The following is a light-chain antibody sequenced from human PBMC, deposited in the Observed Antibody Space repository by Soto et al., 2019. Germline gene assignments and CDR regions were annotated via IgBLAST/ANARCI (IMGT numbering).Light chain of an antibody. CDR1: QNVNSY. CDR2: DAS. V-gene: IGKV3-11*01. CDR3: QQRSNCPLT. J-gene: IGKJ5*01. Sequence: NVLTQSPCTLSLSPGERATVSCRASQNVNSYLAWYQQKPGQAPRLLIYDASNRATGIPARFSGSGSGTDFTLTISSLEPEDFAVYYCQQRSNCPLTFGQGTRLEIK.